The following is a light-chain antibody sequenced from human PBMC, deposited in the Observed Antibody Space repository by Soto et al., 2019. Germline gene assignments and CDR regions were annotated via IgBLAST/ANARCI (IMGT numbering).Light chain of an antibody. CDR2: AAS. J-gene: IGKJ5*01. V-gene: IGKV1-39*01. CDR1: QSIGNF. CDR3: QESYTVPIT. Sequence: DIQMTQSPSSLSASVGDRVTISCRASQSIGNFLKWYQQKPGKAPNLLIYAASSLQSGVPSRFSDSGSGTDVTLTISSLQREDFAIYYCQESYTVPITFGQGTRLEIK.